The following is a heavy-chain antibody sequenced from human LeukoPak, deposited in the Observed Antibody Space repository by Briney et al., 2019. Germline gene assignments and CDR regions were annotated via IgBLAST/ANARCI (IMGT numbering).Heavy chain of an antibody. D-gene: IGHD5-24*01. V-gene: IGHV3-7*04. CDR3: TRVGYIDEGIDY. Sequence: GGSLRLSCAVSGFTFSSSWMSWVRQAPGKGLEWVANIKQDGSEKNYVDSVKGRFTISRDNAKNSLYLQMNSLRAEDTAIYYCTRVGYIDEGIDYWGQGTLVTVSS. J-gene: IGHJ4*02. CDR1: GFTFSSSW. CDR2: IKQDGSEK.